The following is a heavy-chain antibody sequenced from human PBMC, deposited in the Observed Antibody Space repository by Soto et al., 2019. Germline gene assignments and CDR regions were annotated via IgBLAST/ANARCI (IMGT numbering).Heavy chain of an antibody. V-gene: IGHV2-70*04. Sequence: CATLGNPTQTLTLTCTFSGFSFTTSEMRVGWIRQPPGKALEWLARIDWDDDKFYSTSLKTRLTISKDTSKNLVVLTMTNMDPVDTATYCCAHIEVSGNAFDIWGQGKMVTVSS. J-gene: IGHJ3*02. CDR3: AHIEVSGNAFDI. CDR1: GFSFTTSEMR. CDR2: IDWDDDK.